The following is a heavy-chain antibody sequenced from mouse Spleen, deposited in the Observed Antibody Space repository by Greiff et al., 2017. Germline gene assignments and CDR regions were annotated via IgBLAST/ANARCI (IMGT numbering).Heavy chain of an antibody. CDR1: GFTFSSYA. CDR3: ARRGYYGSTYYFDY. J-gene: IGHJ2*01. Sequence: EVMLVESGGGLVKLGGSLKLSCAASGFTFSSYAMSWVRQTPEKRLEWVATISSGGGNTYYPDSVKGRFTISRDNAKNTLYLQMSSLKSEDTAIYYCARRGYYGSTYYFDYWGQGTTLTVSS. V-gene: IGHV5-9*01. D-gene: IGHD1-1*01. CDR2: ISSGGGNT.